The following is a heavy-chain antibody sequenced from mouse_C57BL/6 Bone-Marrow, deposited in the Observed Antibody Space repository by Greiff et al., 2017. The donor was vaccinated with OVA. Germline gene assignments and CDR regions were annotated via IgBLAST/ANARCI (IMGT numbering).Heavy chain of an antibody. Sequence: LVESGAELVRPGSSVKLSCKDSYFAFMASAMHWVKQRPGHGLEWIGSFTMYSDATEYSENFKGKATLTANTSSSTAYMELSSLTSEDSAVYYCARGASTTSLSLAYWGQGTLVTVSA. CDR3: ARGASTTSLSLAY. V-gene: IGHV1-49*01. J-gene: IGHJ3*01. D-gene: IGHD1-1*01. CDR2: FTMYSDAT. CDR1: YFAFMASA.